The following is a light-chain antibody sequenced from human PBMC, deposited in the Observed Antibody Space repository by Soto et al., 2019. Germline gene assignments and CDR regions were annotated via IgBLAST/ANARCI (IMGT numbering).Light chain of an antibody. CDR1: QNVWTY. V-gene: IGKV1-39*01. CDR2: GAS. J-gene: IGKJ2*01. CDR3: QQTFYIPRT. Sequence: DIQMTQSPSSLSASAGDRVSITCRASQNVWTYVNWYQQKPGKAPRLLIYGASDLEDGVPARFSGGGSGTDFSFTISSLQSEDFATYFCQQTFYIPRTFGQGTKVDIK.